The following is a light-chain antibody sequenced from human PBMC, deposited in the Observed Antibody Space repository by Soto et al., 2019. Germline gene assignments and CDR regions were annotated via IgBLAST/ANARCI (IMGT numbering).Light chain of an antibody. J-gene: IGKJ5*01. Sequence: DIQMTQSPSTLSASVGDRVTITCRASQSINSWLAWYQQTPGIAPKLLIFKASSLESGVPSRFSGSGSGTEFTLTISSLQPDDFATYYCQQYHRYPITFGQGTRLETK. CDR3: QQYHRYPIT. CDR1: QSINSW. V-gene: IGKV1-5*03. CDR2: KAS.